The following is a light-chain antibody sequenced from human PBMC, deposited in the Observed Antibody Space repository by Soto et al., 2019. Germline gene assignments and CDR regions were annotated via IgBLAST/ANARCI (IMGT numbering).Light chain of an antibody. CDR3: QSYDSSRGV. CDR1: SSNIGAGYD. V-gene: IGLV1-40*01. CDR2: GNN. Sequence: QLVLTQPPSVSGAPGQRVTISCTGSSSNIGAGYDVHWYQQLPGTAPKLLIYGNNNRPSGVPDRFSGSKSGTSASLAITGLQAEDEADYYCQSYDSSRGVFGGGTQLTVL. J-gene: IGLJ2*01.